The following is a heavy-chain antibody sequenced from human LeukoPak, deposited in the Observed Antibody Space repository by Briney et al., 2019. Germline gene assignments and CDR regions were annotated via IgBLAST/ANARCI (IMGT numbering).Heavy chain of an antibody. V-gene: IGHV3-30*04. D-gene: IGHD6-19*01. J-gene: IGHJ4*02. CDR3: ARVSRQWLKANPFDY. CDR2: ISYDGSNK. Sequence: PGRSLRLSCAASGFTFSSYAMHWVRQAPGKGLEWVAVISYDGSNKYYADSVKGRFTISRDNSKNTLYLQMNSLRAEDTAAYYCARVSRQWLKANPFDYWGQGTLVTVSS. CDR1: GFTFSSYA.